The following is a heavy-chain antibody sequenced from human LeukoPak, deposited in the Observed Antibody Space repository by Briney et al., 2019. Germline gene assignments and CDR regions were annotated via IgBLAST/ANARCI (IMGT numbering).Heavy chain of an antibody. Sequence: GGSLRLSCAASEFTFSNYWMSWVRQAPGKGLEWVANIRQDGNDEKYVDSVKGRFTISRDNAKNSLYLQMNNLRAEDTAVYYCARYCSGLCPEYHFDSWGQGTLVTVSS. CDR3: ARYCSGLCPEYHFDS. D-gene: IGHD2-15*01. J-gene: IGHJ4*02. V-gene: IGHV3-7*01. CDR2: IRQDGNDE. CDR1: EFTFSNYW.